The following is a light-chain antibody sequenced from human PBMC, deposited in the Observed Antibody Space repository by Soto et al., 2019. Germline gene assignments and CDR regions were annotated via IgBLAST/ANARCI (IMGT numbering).Light chain of an antibody. CDR3: QQYEIYPIT. J-gene: IGKJ5*01. CDR2: KAS. Sequence: DIQMTQSPSTLSASVGDRVTITCRASQSINSWLAWYQQKPGKAPKLLIYKASSFESGVPSRFSGSGSGTEFTLTISSLQPDDFAAYYCQQYEIYPITFGQGTRLEIK. V-gene: IGKV1-5*03. CDR1: QSINSW.